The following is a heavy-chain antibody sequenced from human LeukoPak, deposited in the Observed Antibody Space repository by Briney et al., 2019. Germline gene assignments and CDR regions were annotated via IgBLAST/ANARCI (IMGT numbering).Heavy chain of an antibody. CDR2: IKQDGSEK. V-gene: IGHV3-7*01. CDR1: GFTFSFYW. D-gene: IGHD5-12*01. CDR3: AASGYDYDYYYYMDV. Sequence: GGSLRLSCAASGFTFSFYWLSWVRQAPGKGLEWVANIKQDGSEKYSVDSVKGRFTISRDNAKNSLYLQVNSLRADDTAVYYCAASGYDYDYYYYMDVWGKGTTVTISS. J-gene: IGHJ6*03.